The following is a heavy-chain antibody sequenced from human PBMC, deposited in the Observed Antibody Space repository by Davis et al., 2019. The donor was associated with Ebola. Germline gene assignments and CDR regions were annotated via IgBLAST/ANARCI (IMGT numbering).Heavy chain of an antibody. V-gene: IGHV3-7*01. D-gene: IGHD3-3*01. J-gene: IGHJ4*02. CDR3: ARERLSGFWSGYPDY. Sequence: GGSLRLSCAASGFTFSSYWMSWVRQAPGKGLEWVANINHDGSEKYYLDSVKGRFTISRDNAKNSVDLQMHSLRAEDTAVYYCARERLSGFWSGYPDYWGQGTLVTVSS. CDR2: INHDGSEK. CDR1: GFTFSSYW.